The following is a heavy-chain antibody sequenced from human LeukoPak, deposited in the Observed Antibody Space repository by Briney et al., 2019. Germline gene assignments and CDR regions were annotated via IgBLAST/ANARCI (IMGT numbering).Heavy chain of an antibody. CDR1: GYSFTSYD. J-gene: IGHJ4*02. CDR3: ARWRYGYVIDY. CDR2: MNPNSGNT. D-gene: IGHD5-18*01. V-gene: IGHV1-8*01. Sequence: GASVKVSCKASGYSFTSYDVNWVRQATGQGLEWMGWMNPNSGNTGYAQKFQGRVTMTRNTSISTAYMEPSSLRSEDTAVYYCARWRYGYVIDYWGQGTLVTVSS.